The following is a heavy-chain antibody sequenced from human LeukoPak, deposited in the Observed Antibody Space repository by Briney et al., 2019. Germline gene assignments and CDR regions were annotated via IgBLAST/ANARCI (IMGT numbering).Heavy chain of an antibody. CDR2: ISYSGST. Sequence: PSETLSLTCTVSGGFISTYYWSWIRQPPGKGLEWIGYISYSGSTNYNPSLKSRVTISLDTSNNQFSLKLSSVTAADTAVYYCARAYYDILTGYYNYYYMDVWGKGTTVTISS. J-gene: IGHJ6*03. CDR1: GGFISTYY. V-gene: IGHV4-59*01. CDR3: ARAYYDILTGYYNYYYMDV. D-gene: IGHD3-9*01.